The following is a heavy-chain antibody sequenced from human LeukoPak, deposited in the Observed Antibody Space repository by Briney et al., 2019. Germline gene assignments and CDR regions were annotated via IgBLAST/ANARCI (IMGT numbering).Heavy chain of an antibody. CDR3: ASAPAAWSYDY. D-gene: IGHD2-2*01. V-gene: IGHV1-18*01. J-gene: IGHJ4*02. Sequence: GASVKVSCKASGYTFTSYGISWVRQAPGQGLEWMGWISAYNGNTNYAQKLQGRVTMTTDTSTSTAYMELSSLRSEDTAMYYCASAPAAWSYDYWGQGTLVTVSS. CDR1: GYTFTSYG. CDR2: ISAYNGNT.